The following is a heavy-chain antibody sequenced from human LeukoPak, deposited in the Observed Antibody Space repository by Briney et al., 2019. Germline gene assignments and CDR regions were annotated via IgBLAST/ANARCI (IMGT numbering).Heavy chain of an antibody. V-gene: IGHV3-30*04. D-gene: IGHD2-2*01. CDR3: ARAPSLGYCSSTSCSGGAFDI. Sequence: PGGSLRLSCAASGFTFSSYAMHWVRQAPGKGLEWVAVISYDGSNKYYADSVKGRFTISRDNSKNTLYLQMNSLRAEDTAVYYCARAPSLGYCSSTSCSGGAFDIWGQGTMVTVSS. J-gene: IGHJ3*02. CDR1: GFTFSSYA. CDR2: ISYDGSNK.